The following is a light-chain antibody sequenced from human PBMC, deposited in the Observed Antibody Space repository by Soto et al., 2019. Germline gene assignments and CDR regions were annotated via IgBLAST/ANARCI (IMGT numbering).Light chain of an antibody. V-gene: IGLV3-21*02. J-gene: IGLJ1*01. CDR3: QVRERFSDHNFV. CDR2: DDK. Sequence: SYELTQPPSVSVSPGQTASITCGGDNIGTKSVHWYQQRPGQAPVLVVYDDKKRPSGIPERFSGSNSGNTATLTISRVETGDEADYYCQVRERFSDHNFVFGDGTKVTVL. CDR1: NIGTKS.